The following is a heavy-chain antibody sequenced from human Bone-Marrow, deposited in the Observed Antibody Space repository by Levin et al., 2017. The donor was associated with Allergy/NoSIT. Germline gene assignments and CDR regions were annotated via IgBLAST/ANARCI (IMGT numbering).Heavy chain of an antibody. CDR2: SSDSGGIT. J-gene: IGHJ4*02. CDR3: AKDQLRGNIDGQLDC. D-gene: IGHD5-18*01. V-gene: IGHV3-23*01. CDR1: GFTFSTYA. Sequence: PGGSLRLSCAASGFTFSTYAMNWVRQVPGKGLEWVSVSSDSGGITKYADSVKGRFTISRDNSKNTLYLQMNSLRAEDTALYYCAKDQLRGNIDGQLDCWGLGTLVTVSS.